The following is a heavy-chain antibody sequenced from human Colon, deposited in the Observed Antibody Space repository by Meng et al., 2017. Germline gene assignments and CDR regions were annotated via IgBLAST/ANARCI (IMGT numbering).Heavy chain of an antibody. CDR2: IDYSRSI. CDR1: GGHCRRVSHY. J-gene: IGHJ4*02. D-gene: IGHD2-8*02. Sequence: VLCTGPVRPSQPRYLTCTFSGGHCRRVSHYCSWIRQPPGKGLECIVYIDYSRSINYYPSLKSRVTMSVDTSKNQFSLKLTSVTAADTAVYYCARADCTAGICYQFDNWGQGTLVTVSS. V-gene: IGHV4-61*01. CDR3: ARADCTAGICYQFDN.